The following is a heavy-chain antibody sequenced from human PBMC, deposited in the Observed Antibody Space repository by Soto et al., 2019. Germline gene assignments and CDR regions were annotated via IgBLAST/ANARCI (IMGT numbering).Heavy chain of an antibody. CDR2: IYYSGST. V-gene: IGHV4-61*01. Sequence: QVQLQESGPGLVKPSETLSLTCTVSGGSVSSGSYYWSWIRQPPGKGLEWIGYIYYSGSTNYNPSHKSRVTISVDTSKNQFSLKLSSVTAADTAVYYCARESGGEYCGGDCYPYYFDYWGQGTLVTVSS. D-gene: IGHD2-21*02. CDR3: ARESGGEYCGGDCYPYYFDY. CDR1: GGSVSSGSYY. J-gene: IGHJ4*02.